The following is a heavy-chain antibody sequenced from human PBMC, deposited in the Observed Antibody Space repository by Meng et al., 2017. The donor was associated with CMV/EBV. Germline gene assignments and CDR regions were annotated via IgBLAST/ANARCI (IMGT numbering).Heavy chain of an antibody. V-gene: IGHV4-39*07. CDR1: GGSISSSSYY. CDR2: IYYSGST. Sequence: QYSGPRLGKPSETLSLTCTVSGGSISSSSYYWGWIRQPPGKWLEWIGSIYYSGSTYYNPSLKSRVTISVDTSKNQFSLKLSSVTAADTAVYYCARGVVTMIVVYDPWGQGTLVTVSS. J-gene: IGHJ5*02. D-gene: IGHD3-22*01. CDR3: ARGVVTMIVVYDP.